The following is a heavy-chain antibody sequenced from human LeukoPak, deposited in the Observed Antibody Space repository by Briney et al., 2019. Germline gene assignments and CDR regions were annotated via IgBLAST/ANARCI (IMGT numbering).Heavy chain of an antibody. CDR2: FDPEDGET. V-gene: IGHV1-24*01. D-gene: IGHD6-13*01. CDR1: GYTLTELS. Sequence: ASVKVSCKVSGYTLTELSMHWVRQAPGRGLEWMGGFDPEDGETIYAQKFQGRVTMTEDTSTDTAYMELSSLRSEDTAVYYCATPPVIAAAGTPWGQGTLVTVSS. J-gene: IGHJ5*02. CDR3: ATPPVIAAAGTP.